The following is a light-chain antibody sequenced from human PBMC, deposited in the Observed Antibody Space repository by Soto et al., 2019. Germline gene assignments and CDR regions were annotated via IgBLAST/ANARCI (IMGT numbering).Light chain of an antibody. CDR2: GAS. CDR1: RSISTF. J-gene: IGKJ1*01. CDR3: QQSHSTPWT. V-gene: IGKV1-39*01. Sequence: DIPMTQSPSSLSASVGDRVTITCRASRSISTFLNWYQQKPGKAPKLLIYGASSLQSGVPSRISGSGSGTDFTLAISSVQPEDFASYHCQQSHSTPWTFGQGTRVEI.